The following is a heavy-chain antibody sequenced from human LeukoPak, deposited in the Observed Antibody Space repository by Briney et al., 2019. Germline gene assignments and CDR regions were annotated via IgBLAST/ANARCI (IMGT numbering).Heavy chain of an antibody. Sequence: GGSLRLSCAASGFTFSSYGMHWVRQAPGKGLEWVAFIRYDGSNKYYADSVKGRFTISRDNSKNTLYLQMNSLRAEDTAVYYCAKGYLRWLRGRNYYFDYWGQGTLVTVSS. D-gene: IGHD5-12*01. CDR3: AKGYLRWLRGRNYYFDY. J-gene: IGHJ4*02. CDR1: GFTFSSYG. V-gene: IGHV3-30*02. CDR2: IRYDGSNK.